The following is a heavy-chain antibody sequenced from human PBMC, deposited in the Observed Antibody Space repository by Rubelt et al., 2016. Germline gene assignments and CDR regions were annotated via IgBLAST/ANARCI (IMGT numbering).Heavy chain of an antibody. V-gene: IGHV4-38-2*02. CDR2: FFHDGST. CDR1: GYSINNGYY. Sequence: QVQLQESGPGLVKPSETLSLTCTVSGYSINNGYYWAWIRPPPGKGLEWIASFFHDGSTKYNPSLKSRVTVSKDESKNQFSLNLSCVTAADTAVYYCARPTGASSASGSFLVWGQGTLVTVSS. CDR3: ARPTGASSASGSFLV. D-gene: IGHD3-10*01. J-gene: IGHJ4*02.